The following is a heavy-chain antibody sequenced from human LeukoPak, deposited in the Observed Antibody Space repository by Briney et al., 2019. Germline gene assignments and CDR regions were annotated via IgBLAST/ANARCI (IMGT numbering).Heavy chain of an antibody. CDR2: ISPSATTI. J-gene: IGHJ4*02. Sequence: GGSLRLSCAASAFTFSGYSMNWVRQAPGKGLEWVSYISPSATTIYYADSVKGRFTISRDNAKNSLYLQMNSLRAEDTAVYYCAREYSSSSGRSFDYWGQGTLVTVSS. CDR3: AREYSSSSGRSFDY. D-gene: IGHD6-6*01. V-gene: IGHV3-48*01. CDR1: AFTFSGYS.